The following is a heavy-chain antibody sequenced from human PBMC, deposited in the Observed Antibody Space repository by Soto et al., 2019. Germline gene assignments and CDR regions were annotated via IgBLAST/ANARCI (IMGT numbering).Heavy chain of an antibody. D-gene: IGHD2-2*02. CDR1: GGTFSSET. V-gene: IGHV1-69*01. Sequence: QVQLVQSGAEVKKPGSSVMFSCKASGGTFSSETITWVRQAPGQGLEWMGGIISISDTANYARNLRGRVTITAVESTSTVYLELSILTSEATTVYYCPTLVAAPIKVFPRLGWFAPWGQGTLVTVSS. CDR2: IISISDTA. J-gene: IGHJ5*02. CDR3: PTLVAAPIKVFPRLGWFAP.